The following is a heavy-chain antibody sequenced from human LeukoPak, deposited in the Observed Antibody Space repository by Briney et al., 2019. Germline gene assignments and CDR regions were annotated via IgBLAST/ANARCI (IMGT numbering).Heavy chain of an antibody. J-gene: IGHJ5*02. CDR3: AREEGVGAPFDP. V-gene: IGHV1-46*01. D-gene: IGHD1-26*01. CDR1: GYTFTSYY. Sequence: ASVKVSCKASGYTFTSYYIHWVRQAPGQGLEWMGIINPSGGSTNYAQKFQGRVTMTRDTSTSTVYMELSSLRSEDTAVYYCAREEGVGAPFDPWGQGTLVTVSS. CDR2: INPSGGST.